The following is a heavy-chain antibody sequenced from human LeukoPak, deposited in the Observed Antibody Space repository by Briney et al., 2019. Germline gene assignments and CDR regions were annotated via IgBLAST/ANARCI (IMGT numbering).Heavy chain of an antibody. CDR2: ISYDGSNK. V-gene: IGHV3-30*18. CDR1: RFTFSSYG. Sequence: SGGSLRLSCAASRFTFSSYGMHWVRQAPGKELEWVAVISYDGSNKYYVDSVKGRFTISRDNSKNTLYLQMNSLRAEDTAVYYCAKDLRRLTAMGVFDYWGQGTLVTVSS. CDR3: AKDLRRLTAMGVFDY. D-gene: IGHD5-18*01. J-gene: IGHJ4*02.